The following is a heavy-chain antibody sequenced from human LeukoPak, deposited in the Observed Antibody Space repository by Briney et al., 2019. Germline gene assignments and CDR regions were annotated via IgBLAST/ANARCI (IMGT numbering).Heavy chain of an antibody. CDR2: INSDGSST. Sequence: PGGSLRLSCAASGFTFSSYWMHWVRQAPGKGLVWVSRINSDGSSTSYADSVKGRFTISRGNAKNTLYLQMNSLRAEDTAVYYCARDRGLRFLEWTLDYWGQGTLVTVSS. D-gene: IGHD3-3*01. J-gene: IGHJ4*02. V-gene: IGHV3-74*01. CDR3: ARDRGLRFLEWTLDY. CDR1: GFTFSSYW.